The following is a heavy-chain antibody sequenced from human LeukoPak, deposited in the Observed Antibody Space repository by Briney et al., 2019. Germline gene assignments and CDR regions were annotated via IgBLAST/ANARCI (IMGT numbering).Heavy chain of an antibody. CDR2: IKQDGTEK. CDR1: GFTFSTYW. J-gene: IGHJ4*02. Sequence: GGSLRLSCAASGFTFSTYWMSWVRQAPGKGLEWVANIKQDGTEKYYVDSVKGRFTISRDNAKKSLYLQMNSLRAEDTAVYCCARDRLGAEYDYWGQGTLVSVSS. D-gene: IGHD3-16*01. V-gene: IGHV3-7*01. CDR3: ARDRLGAEYDY.